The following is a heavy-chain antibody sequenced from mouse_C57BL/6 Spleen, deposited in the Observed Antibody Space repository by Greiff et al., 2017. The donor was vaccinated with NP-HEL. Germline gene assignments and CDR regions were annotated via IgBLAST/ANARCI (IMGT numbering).Heavy chain of an antibody. V-gene: IGHV1-18*01. CDR2: INPNNGGT. D-gene: IGHD4-1*01. CDR1: GYTFTDYN. J-gene: IGHJ3*01. Sequence: EVQLQQSGPELVKPGASVKIPCKASGYTFTDYNMDWVKQSHGKSLEWIGDINPNNGGTIYNQKFKGKATLTVDKSSSTAYMELRSLTSEDTAVYYCASRANWFAWFAYWGQGTLVTVSA. CDR3: ASRANWFAWFAY.